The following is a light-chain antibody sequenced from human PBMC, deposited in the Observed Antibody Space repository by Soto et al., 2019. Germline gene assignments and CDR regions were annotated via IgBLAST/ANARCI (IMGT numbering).Light chain of an antibody. CDR3: TSWATSTTMI. V-gene: IGLV2-14*03. Sequence: QSALTQPASVSGSPGQSITISCTGTSSDIGAYNFVSWYQQHPGKAPKLMLYDVNMRPSGVSNRFSGSKSGNTASLTISGLHAEDAADYYCTSWATSTTMIFGGGTKVTVL. J-gene: IGLJ2*01. CDR2: DVN. CDR1: SSDIGAYNF.